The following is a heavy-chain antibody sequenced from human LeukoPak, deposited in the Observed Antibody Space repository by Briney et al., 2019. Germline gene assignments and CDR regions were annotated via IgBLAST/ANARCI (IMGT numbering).Heavy chain of an antibody. Sequence: SSETLSLTCTVSGGSISSYYWSWIRQPAGKGLEWIGRIYTSGSTNYNPSLKSRVTMSVDTSKNQLSLKLSSVTAADTAVYYCARDHYDLGYFDYWGQGTLVTVSS. CDR1: GGSISSYY. V-gene: IGHV4-4*07. CDR3: ARDHYDLGYFDY. D-gene: IGHD3-3*01. CDR2: IYTSGST. J-gene: IGHJ4*02.